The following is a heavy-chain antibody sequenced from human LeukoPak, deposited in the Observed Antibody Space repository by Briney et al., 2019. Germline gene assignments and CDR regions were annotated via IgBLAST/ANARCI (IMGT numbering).Heavy chain of an antibody. J-gene: IGHJ4*02. CDR1: GGSFSGYY. CDR2: INHSGST. V-gene: IGHV4-34*01. Sequence: PSETLSLTCAVYGGSFSGYYWSWIRQPPGKGLEWIGEINHSGSTNYNPSLKSRVTISVDTSKNQFSLKLSSVTAAGTAVYYCAREQLGYFDYWGQGTLVTVSS. D-gene: IGHD6-6*01. CDR3: AREQLGYFDY.